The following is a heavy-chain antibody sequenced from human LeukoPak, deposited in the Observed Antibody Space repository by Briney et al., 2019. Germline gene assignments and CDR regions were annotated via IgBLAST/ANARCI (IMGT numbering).Heavy chain of an antibody. V-gene: IGHV1-18*01. CDR2: ISAYNGNT. CDR1: GYTFTSYD. CDR3: ARDDRYCTSTSCPGFDY. D-gene: IGHD2-2*01. J-gene: IGHJ4*02. Sequence: ASVKVSCKASGYTFTSYDINWVRQAPGQGLEWMGWISAYNGNTNYAQKFQGRVSMTTDTSTSTAYMELRSLRSDDTAVYYCARDDRYCTSTSCPGFDYWGQGTLVTVSS.